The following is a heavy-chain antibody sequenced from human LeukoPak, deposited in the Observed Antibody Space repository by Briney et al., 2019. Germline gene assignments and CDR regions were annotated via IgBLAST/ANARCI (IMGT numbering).Heavy chain of an antibody. CDR3: ARDGTFAGFDY. CDR1: GSTFSNYW. V-gene: IGHV3-74*01. J-gene: IGHJ4*02. D-gene: IGHD6-13*01. Sequence: GGSLRLSCAASGSTFSNYWMHWVRQAPGKGLVWVSRINSDGSSTNYADSVKGRFTVSRDNAKNALYLQMNSLRAEDTAVYYCARDGTFAGFDYWGQGTLVTVSS. CDR2: INSDGSST.